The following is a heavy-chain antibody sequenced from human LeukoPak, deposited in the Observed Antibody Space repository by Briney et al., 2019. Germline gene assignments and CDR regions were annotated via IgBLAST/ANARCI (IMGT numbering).Heavy chain of an antibody. J-gene: IGHJ4*02. CDR1: GGSISSYY. Sequence: SETLSLTCTVSGGSISSYYWSWIRQPPGKGLEWIGYIYYSGSTNYNPSLKSRVTISVDTSKNQFSLKLSSVTAADTAVYYCARDRLGSSWYDYWGQGTLVTVSS. D-gene: IGHD6-13*01. CDR2: IYYSGST. CDR3: ARDRLGSSWYDY. V-gene: IGHV4-59*01.